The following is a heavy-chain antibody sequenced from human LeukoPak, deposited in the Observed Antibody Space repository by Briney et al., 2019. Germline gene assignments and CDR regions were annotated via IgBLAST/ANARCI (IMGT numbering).Heavy chain of an antibody. Sequence: KAWGSLRLSCAASGFTFSSYSMNWVRQAPGKGLEWVSSISSSSSYIYYADSVKGRFTISRDNAKNSLYLQMNSLRAEDTAVYYCARSRRGETPVDAFDIWGQGTMVTVSS. J-gene: IGHJ3*02. D-gene: IGHD4-17*01. CDR2: ISSSSSYI. CDR3: ARSRRGETPVDAFDI. CDR1: GFTFSSYS. V-gene: IGHV3-21*01.